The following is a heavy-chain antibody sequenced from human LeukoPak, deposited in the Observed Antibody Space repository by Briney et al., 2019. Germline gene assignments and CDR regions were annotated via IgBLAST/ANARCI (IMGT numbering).Heavy chain of an antibody. Sequence: SETLSLTCAVYGGSFSGYSWSWIRQPPGKGPEWIGEINHSGSSNYNPSLKGRINISVDTSKSQFSLNLISVTAADTAVYYCARGLYGGSPRDAFDIWGQGTMVTVS. CDR1: GGSFSGYS. J-gene: IGHJ3*02. D-gene: IGHD4-23*01. V-gene: IGHV4-34*01. CDR3: ARGLYGGSPRDAFDI. CDR2: INHSGSS.